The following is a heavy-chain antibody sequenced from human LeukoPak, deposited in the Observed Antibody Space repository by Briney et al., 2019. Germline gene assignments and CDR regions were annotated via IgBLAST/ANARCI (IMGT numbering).Heavy chain of an antibody. CDR1: GGTFSSYA. CDR2: IIPIFGTA. J-gene: IGHJ6*03. V-gene: IGHV1-69*13. Sequence: ASVKVSCKASGGTFSSYAISWVRQAPGQGLEWMGGIIPIFGTANYAQKFQGRVTITADESTSTAYMELSSLRSEDTAVYYCARGLDGSGSYYYYYYMDVWGKGTTVTISS. D-gene: IGHD3-10*01. CDR3: ARGLDGSGSYYYYYYMDV.